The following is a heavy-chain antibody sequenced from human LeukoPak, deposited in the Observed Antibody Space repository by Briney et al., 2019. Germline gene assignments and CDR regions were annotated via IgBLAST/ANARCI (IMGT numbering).Heavy chain of an antibody. V-gene: IGHV3-53*01. CDR2: IYSGGST. CDR1: GFIFSPYA. Sequence: GGSLRLSCAASGFIFSPYAMSWVRQAPGKGLEWVSVIYSGGSTYYADSVKGRFTISRDNSKNTLYLQMNSLRAEDTAVYYCARDQGGDLDYWGQGTLVTVSS. CDR3: ARDQGGDLDY. J-gene: IGHJ4*02. D-gene: IGHD4-17*01.